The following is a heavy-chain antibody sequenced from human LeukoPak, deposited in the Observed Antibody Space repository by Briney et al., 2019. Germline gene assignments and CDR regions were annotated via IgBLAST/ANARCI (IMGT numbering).Heavy chain of an antibody. CDR1: GFIFSGSW. V-gene: IGHV3-7*03. Sequence: GGSLRLSCTASGFIFSGSWMAWIRQAPGKGLEWVAIIKKDGSEKYYVDSMKGRFTISRDNAKDSLFLQMNSLRAEDTAIYYCTTDTWYSAGHWGQGTLVTVSS. J-gene: IGHJ4*02. D-gene: IGHD2-15*01. CDR2: IKKDGSEK. CDR3: TTDTWYSAGH.